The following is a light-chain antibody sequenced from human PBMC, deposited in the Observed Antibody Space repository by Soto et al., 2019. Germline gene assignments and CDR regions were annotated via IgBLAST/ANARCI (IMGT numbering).Light chain of an antibody. Sequence: DIQMTHSPSTLSASVGDRVTITCRASQSISSWLAWYQQKPGKAPKLLIYAASTLEIGVPSRFGGSGSGTDFTLTISSLQPDDFATLFCQQYNSFSSFGQWTKVEIX. J-gene: IGKJ2*01. CDR3: QQYNSFSS. CDR2: AAS. V-gene: IGKV1-5*01. CDR1: QSISSW.